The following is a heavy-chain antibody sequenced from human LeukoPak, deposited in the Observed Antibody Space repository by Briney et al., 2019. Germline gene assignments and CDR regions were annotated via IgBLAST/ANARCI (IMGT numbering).Heavy chain of an antibody. CDR2: MNPNSGNT. Sequence: ASVKVSCKASGYTFTSYDINWVRQATGQGLEWMGWMNPNSGNTGYAQKFQGRVTMTRNTSMSTAYMELSSLRSDDTAVYYCARGSLNWGSSLDYWGQGTLVTVSS. J-gene: IGHJ4*02. CDR3: ARGSLNWGSSLDY. CDR1: GYTFTSYD. D-gene: IGHD7-27*01. V-gene: IGHV1-8*01.